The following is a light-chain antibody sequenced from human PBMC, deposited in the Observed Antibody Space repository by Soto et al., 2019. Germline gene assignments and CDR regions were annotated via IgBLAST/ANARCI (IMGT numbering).Light chain of an antibody. Sequence: DIQMTQSPSSVSASVGDRVTMTCRASQSIRNYLNWYQQKPGKAPKLLIYTASTLHSGVPSRFSGSGSGTDFTLTITNLQPEDFAIYHCQQSYSTITFGQGTQLEIK. CDR1: QSIRNY. V-gene: IGKV1-39*01. J-gene: IGKJ5*01. CDR3: QQSYSTIT. CDR2: TAS.